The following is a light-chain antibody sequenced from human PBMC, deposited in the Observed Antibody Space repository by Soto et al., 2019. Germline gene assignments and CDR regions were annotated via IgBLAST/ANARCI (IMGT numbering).Light chain of an antibody. CDR2: DAS. Sequence: IQMTQSPSTLSASVGDRVTITCRVSQSISSWLAWYQQKPGEAPELLIYDASSLKSGVPSRFSGSGSGTEFTLTISSLQPEDFATYYCQQLNSYLSLTFGGGTKVDI. CDR3: QQLNSYLSLT. CDR1: QSISSW. V-gene: IGKV1-5*01. J-gene: IGKJ4*01.